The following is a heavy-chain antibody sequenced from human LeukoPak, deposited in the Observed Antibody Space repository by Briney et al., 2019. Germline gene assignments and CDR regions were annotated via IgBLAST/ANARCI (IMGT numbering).Heavy chain of an antibody. CDR1: GFTFSSYA. D-gene: IGHD3-22*01. V-gene: IGHV3-23*01. Sequence: GGSLRLSCAASGFTFSSYAMSWVRQAPGKGLEWVSAISGSGGSTYYAASVKGRFTISRDNSKNTLYLQMNSLRAEDTAVYYCAKGPYDSSGYYYEDWGQGTLVTVSS. J-gene: IGHJ4*02. CDR2: ISGSGGST. CDR3: AKGPYDSSGYYYED.